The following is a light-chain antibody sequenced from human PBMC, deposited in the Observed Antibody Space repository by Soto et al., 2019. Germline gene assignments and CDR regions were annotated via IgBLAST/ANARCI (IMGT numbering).Light chain of an antibody. CDR3: SSHAGTSLV. CDR2: DVT. V-gene: IGLV2-11*01. CDR1: SSDVGGYNY. Sequence: QSALTQPRSVSGSPGQSVTISCTGTSSDVGGYNYVAWFRQHPGKTPKVIIYDVTKRPSGVPDRFSGSKSGNTASLTISGLQAEDEADYYCSSHAGTSLVFGGGTKVTLL. J-gene: IGLJ1*01.